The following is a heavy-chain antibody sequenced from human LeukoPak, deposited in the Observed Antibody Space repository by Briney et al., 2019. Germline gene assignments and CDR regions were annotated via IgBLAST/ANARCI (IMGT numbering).Heavy chain of an antibody. Sequence: ASVKVSCKASGYTFTGYYMHWVRQAPGQGLEWMGWINPNSGGTNYAQKFQGRVTMTRDTSISTAHMELSRLRSDDTAVYYCARLGSGEFGELFDYWGQGTLVTVSS. CDR1: GYTFTGYY. J-gene: IGHJ4*02. D-gene: IGHD3-10*01. CDR2: INPNSGGT. V-gene: IGHV1-2*02. CDR3: ARLGSGEFGELFDY.